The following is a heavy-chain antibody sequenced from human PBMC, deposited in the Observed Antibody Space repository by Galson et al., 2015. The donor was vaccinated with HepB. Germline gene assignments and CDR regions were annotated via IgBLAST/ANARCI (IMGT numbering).Heavy chain of an antibody. V-gene: IGHV3-21*01. CDR2: ISSSSSYI. CDR3: ARDPKDRYGGYRPY. CDR1: GFTFSSYS. D-gene: IGHD5-12*01. J-gene: IGHJ4*02. Sequence: SLRLSCAASGFTFSSYSMNWVRQAPGKGLEWVSSISSSSSYIYYADSVKGRFTISRDNAKNSLYLQMNSLRAEDTAVYYCARDPKDRYGGYRPYWGQGTLVTVSS.